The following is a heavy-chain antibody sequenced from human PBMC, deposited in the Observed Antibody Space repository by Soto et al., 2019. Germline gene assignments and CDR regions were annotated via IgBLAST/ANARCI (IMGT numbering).Heavy chain of an antibody. D-gene: IGHD3-3*01. CDR1: GFTFSSYA. CDR2: ISGSGGST. V-gene: IGHV3-23*01. CDR3: AKGGYDFWSGYHPNWFDP. J-gene: IGHJ5*02. Sequence: EVQLLESGGGLVQPGGSLRLFCAASGFTFSSYAMSWVRQAPGKGLEWVSAISGSGGSTYYADAVKGRFTISRDNSKNTLYLQMNSLRAEDTAVYYCAKGGYDFWSGYHPNWFDPWGQGTLVTVTS.